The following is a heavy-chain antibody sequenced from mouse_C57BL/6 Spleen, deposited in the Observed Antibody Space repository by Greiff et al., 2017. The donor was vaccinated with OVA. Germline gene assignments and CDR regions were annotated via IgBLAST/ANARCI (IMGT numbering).Heavy chain of an antibody. J-gene: IGHJ1*03. V-gene: IGHV1-50*01. Sequence: VQLQQPGAELVKPGASVKLSCKASGYTFTSYWMQWVKQRPGQGLEWIGEIDPSDSYTNYNQKFKGKATLTVDTSSSTAYMQLSSLTSEDSAVYYCARDSNYLRHFDVWGTGTTVTVSS. CDR1: GYTFTSYW. D-gene: IGHD2-5*01. CDR2: IDPSDSYT. CDR3: ARDSNYLRHFDV.